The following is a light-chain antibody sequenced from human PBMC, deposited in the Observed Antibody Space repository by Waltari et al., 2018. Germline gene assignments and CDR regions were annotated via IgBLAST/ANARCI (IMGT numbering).Light chain of an antibody. Sequence: DIQMTQSPSSLSASVGDRVTITFRASQNINSFLNWYQQKPGRAPKLLIYAVSSLHSGVPSRFSGSGSGTDYTLTISSLQPEDFATYYCQQSYSTWTSGQGTKVEIK. J-gene: IGKJ1*01. CDR2: AVS. CDR1: QNINSF. V-gene: IGKV1-39*01. CDR3: QQSYSTWT.